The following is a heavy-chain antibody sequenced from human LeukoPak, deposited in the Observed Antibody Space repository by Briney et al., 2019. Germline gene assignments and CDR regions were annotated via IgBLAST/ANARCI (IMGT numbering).Heavy chain of an antibody. CDR3: AKDGQAVGEYYFDY. CDR2: ISYDGGKK. V-gene: IGHV3-30*18. Sequence: PGRSPRLSCAASGFTFSGSDMHWVRQAPGKGLEWVATISYDGGKKNYAAAVQRRFTVSRDNPVNTLNLQMNSLRAEDTALYYCAKDGQAVGEYYFDYWGQGTLVTVSS. CDR1: GFTFSGSD. D-gene: IGHD6-19*01. J-gene: IGHJ4*02.